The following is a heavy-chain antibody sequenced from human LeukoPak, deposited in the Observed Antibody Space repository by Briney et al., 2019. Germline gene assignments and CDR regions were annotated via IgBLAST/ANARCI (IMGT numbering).Heavy chain of an antibody. CDR3: ARPRIAVAGYDAFDI. CDR1: GFTFSSYG. Sequence: LSGGSLRLSCAASGFTFSSYGMSWVRQAPGKGLEWVSAISGSGGSTYYADSVKGRFTISRDNSKNTLYLQMNSLRAEDTAVYYCARPRIAVAGYDAFDIWGQGTMVTVSS. V-gene: IGHV3-23*01. J-gene: IGHJ3*02. CDR2: ISGSGGST. D-gene: IGHD6-19*01.